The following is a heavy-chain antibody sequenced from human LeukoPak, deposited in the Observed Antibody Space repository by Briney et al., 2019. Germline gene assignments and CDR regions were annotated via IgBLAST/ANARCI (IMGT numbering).Heavy chain of an antibody. V-gene: IGHV3-23*01. CDR1: GFTFSSYA. CDR2: ISGSGGTT. J-gene: IGHJ4*02. D-gene: IGHD5-12*01. CDR3: AKVGWLRSRSSDDY. Sequence: PGGSLRFSCKASGFTFSSYAMSWVRQAPGKGLEWVSAISGSGGTTYYVDSVKGRFTISRDNFKNTLYLQMNSLRAEDTAVYYCAKVGWLRSRSSDDYWGQGTLVTVSS.